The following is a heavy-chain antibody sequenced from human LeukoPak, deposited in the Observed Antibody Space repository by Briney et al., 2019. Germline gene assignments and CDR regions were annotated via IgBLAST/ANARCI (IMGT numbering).Heavy chain of an antibody. CDR2: ISGSGIST. V-gene: IGHV3-23*01. D-gene: IGHD6-6*01. CDR3: AREACIAARCGTIDY. CDR1: GFTFSDYG. J-gene: IGHJ4*02. Sequence: GGSLRLSCAAAGFTFSDYGMNWVRQAPGKGLEWVSGISGSGISTYYADSVKGRFTISRDNSKNTLYLQMNSLRAEDTAVYYCAREACIAARCGTIDYWGQGTLVTVSS.